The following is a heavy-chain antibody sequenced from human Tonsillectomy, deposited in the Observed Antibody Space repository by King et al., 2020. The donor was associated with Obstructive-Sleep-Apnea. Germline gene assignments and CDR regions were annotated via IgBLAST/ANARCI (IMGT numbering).Heavy chain of an antibody. D-gene: IGHD6-19*01. J-gene: IGHJ4*02. V-gene: IGHV4-39*07. CDR3: ARGRWLEYYFDY. CDR2: IYYSGST. CDR1: CGSISSSSYY. Sequence: QLQLQESGPGLVKPSETLSLTCTVSCGSISSSSYYWGWIRQPPGKGLEGIGSIYYSGSTYYNPSPKRPGNISVETPKNQFSLKLSSVTAADTAVYYCARGRWLEYYFDYWGQGTLVTVSS.